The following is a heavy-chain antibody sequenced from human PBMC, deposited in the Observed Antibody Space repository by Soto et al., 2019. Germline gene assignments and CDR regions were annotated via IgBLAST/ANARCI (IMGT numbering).Heavy chain of an antibody. CDR3: ARDRGSYYDSSGYYSYYFDY. J-gene: IGHJ4*02. CDR1: GYTFTGYY. Sequence: QVQLVQSGAEVKKPGASVKVSCKASGYTFTGYYMHWVRQAPGQGLEWMGWINPNSGGTNYAQKFQGWITMTRDTSISTAYMELSRLRSDDTAVYYYARDRGSYYDSSGYYSYYFDYWGQGTLVTVSS. CDR2: INPNSGGT. V-gene: IGHV1-2*04. D-gene: IGHD3-22*01.